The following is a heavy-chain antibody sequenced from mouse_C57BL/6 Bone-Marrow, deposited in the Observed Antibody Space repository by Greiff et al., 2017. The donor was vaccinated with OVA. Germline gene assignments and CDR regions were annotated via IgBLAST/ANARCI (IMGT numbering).Heavy chain of an antibody. CDR1: GYTFTSFW. CDR3: ARYYYGSSPFAY. Sequence: QVQLQQPGAELVKPGASVTLSCKASGYTFTSFWMHWVKQRPGQGLEWIGMIHPTSGSTNYNEKFKSKATLTVDKSSSTAYMQLSSLTSEDSAVYYCARYYYGSSPFAYWGQGTLVTVSA. V-gene: IGHV1-64*01. J-gene: IGHJ3*01. CDR2: IHPTSGST. D-gene: IGHD1-1*01.